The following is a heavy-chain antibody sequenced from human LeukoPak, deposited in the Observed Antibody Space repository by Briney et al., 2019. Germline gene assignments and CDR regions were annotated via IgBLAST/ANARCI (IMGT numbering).Heavy chain of an antibody. V-gene: IGHV3-30*18. Sequence: PGGSLRLSCAASGFTFSSYGMHWVRQAPGKGLEWVAVISYDGSNKYYADSVKGRSTISRDNSKNTLYLQMNSLRAEDTAVYYCAKDPSDYWGQGTLVTVSS. J-gene: IGHJ4*02. CDR3: AKDPSDY. CDR1: GFTFSSYG. CDR2: ISYDGSNK.